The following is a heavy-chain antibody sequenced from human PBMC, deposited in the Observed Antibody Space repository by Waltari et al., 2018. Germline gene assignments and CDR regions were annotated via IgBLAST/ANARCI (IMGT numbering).Heavy chain of an antibody. V-gene: IGHV1-69-2*01. Sequence: EVQLVQSGAEVKKPGATVKISCKASGYTFTDYYMHWVQQAPGKGLEWMGRVDPEDGETIYAEKFQGRVTITADTSTDTAYMELSSLRSEDTAVYYCATAPYCSSTSCYANSFDYWGQGTLVTVSS. D-gene: IGHD2-2*01. CDR3: ATAPYCSSTSCYANSFDY. CDR2: VDPEDGET. CDR1: GYTFTDYY. J-gene: IGHJ4*02.